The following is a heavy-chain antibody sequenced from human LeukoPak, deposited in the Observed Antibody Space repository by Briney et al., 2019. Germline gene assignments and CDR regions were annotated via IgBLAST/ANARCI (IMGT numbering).Heavy chain of an antibody. CDR1: GFTFGSYG. V-gene: IGHV3-30*02. D-gene: IGHD3-10*01. J-gene: IGHJ4*02. Sequence: GGSLRLSCAASGFTFGSYGMHWVRQAPGKGLEWVAFIRYDGSNKYYADSVKGRFTISRDNSKNTLYLQMNSLRAEDTAVYYCAKEGWFGELLADYWGQGTLVTVSS. CDR3: AKEGWFGELLADY. CDR2: IRYDGSNK.